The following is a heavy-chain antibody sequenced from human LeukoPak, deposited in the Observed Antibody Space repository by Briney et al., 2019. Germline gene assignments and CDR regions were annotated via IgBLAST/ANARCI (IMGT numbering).Heavy chain of an antibody. CDR2: IYHSGGT. J-gene: IGHJ4*02. D-gene: IGHD3-22*01. V-gene: IGHV4-38-2*02. Sequence: SETLSLTCTVSGYSISSGYYWGWIRQPPGKGLEWIGSIYHSGGTYYNPSLMSRVTISVDTSKNQFSLKLSSVTAADTAVYYCARARPTLSYYYDSSGYYDYWGQGTLVTVSS. CDR3: ARARPTLSYYYDSSGYYDY. CDR1: GYSISSGYY.